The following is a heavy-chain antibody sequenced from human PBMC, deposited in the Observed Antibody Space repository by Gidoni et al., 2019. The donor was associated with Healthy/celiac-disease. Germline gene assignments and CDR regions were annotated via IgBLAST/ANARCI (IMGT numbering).Heavy chain of an antibody. D-gene: IGHD2-15*01. V-gene: IGHV3-20*01. CDR3: ARGGVAATSTPLDYYYGMDV. Sequence: EVQLVESGGGVVRPGGSLRLSCAASGFTFDDYGMHWVRQAPGKGLEWVSGINWNGGSTGYADSVKGRFTISRDNAKNSLYLQMNSLRAEDTALYHCARGGVAATSTPLDYYYGMDVWGQGTTVTVSS. J-gene: IGHJ6*02. CDR2: INWNGGST. CDR1: GFTFDDYG.